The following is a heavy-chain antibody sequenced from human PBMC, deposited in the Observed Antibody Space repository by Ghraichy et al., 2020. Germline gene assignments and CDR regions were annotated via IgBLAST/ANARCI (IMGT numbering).Heavy chain of an antibody. D-gene: IGHD6-19*01. CDR3: ARDHSGWYVSYYYYYYMDV. V-gene: IGHV1-3*01. CDR2: INAGNGNT. CDR1: GYTFTSYA. Sequence: ASVKVSCKASGYTFTSYAMHWVRQAPGQRLEWMGWINAGNGNTKYSQKFQGRVTITRDTSASTAYMELSSLRSEDTAVYYCARDHSGWYVSYYYYYYMDVWGKGTTVTVSS. J-gene: IGHJ6*03.